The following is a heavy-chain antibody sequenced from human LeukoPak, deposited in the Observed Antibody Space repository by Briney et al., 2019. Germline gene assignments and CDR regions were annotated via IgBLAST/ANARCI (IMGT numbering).Heavy chain of an antibody. Sequence: GGSLRLSCAASGFTFSSYWMHWVRQAPGKGLVWVSRINSGGSSTSYADSVKGRFTISRDDAKNTLYLQMNSLRAEDTAAYYCARDYGDYFFNSDAFDIWGQGTMVTVSS. CDR1: GFTFSSYW. CDR3: ARDYGDYFFNSDAFDI. J-gene: IGHJ3*02. D-gene: IGHD4-17*01. V-gene: IGHV3-74*01. CDR2: INSGGSST.